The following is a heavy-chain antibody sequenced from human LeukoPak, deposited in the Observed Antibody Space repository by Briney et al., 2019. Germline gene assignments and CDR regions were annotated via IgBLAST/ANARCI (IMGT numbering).Heavy chain of an antibody. CDR3: ASRAYDYSNDQPFRIDY. D-gene: IGHD4-11*01. CDR1: GGSIRSSSYH. CDR2: IYYSGST. Sequence: SETLSLTCTVSGGSIRSSSYHWGWIRQPPGKGLEWIGSIYYSGSTYYNPSLKSRVTISVDTSKNQFSLKLSSVTAADTAVYYCASRAYDYSNDQPFRIDYWGQGTLVTVSS. V-gene: IGHV4-39*01. J-gene: IGHJ4*02.